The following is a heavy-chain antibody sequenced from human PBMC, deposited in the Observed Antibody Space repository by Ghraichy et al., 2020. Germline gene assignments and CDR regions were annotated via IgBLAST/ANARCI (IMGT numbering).Heavy chain of an antibody. D-gene: IGHD2-15*01. Sequence: GESLNISCAASGFTFNNYWMHWVRQAPGKGLVWVSRIYSDGSTEYGDSMEGRFTISRDNAKNTVYLQMNSLRADDTAVYYCARADGGGGSFYSQWGQGTLVTVSS. CDR3: ARADGGGGSFYSQ. CDR2: IYSDGST. J-gene: IGHJ4*02. CDR1: GFTFNNYW. V-gene: IGHV3-74*03.